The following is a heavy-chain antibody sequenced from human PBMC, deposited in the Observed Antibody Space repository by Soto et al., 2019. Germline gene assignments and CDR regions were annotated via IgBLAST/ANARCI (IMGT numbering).Heavy chain of an antibody. CDR1: GGSISNSNW. J-gene: IGHJ4*02. CDR3: ARGVTLVRGVIHTPYFDY. V-gene: IGHV4-4*02. Sequence: PSETLSLTCAVSGGSISNSNWWTWVRQPPGKGLEWIGEIHHSGSTNYNPSLRSRVTISVDKSKNQFSLNLNSVTAADTAVYYCARGVTLVRGVIHTPYFDYWGQGALVTVSS. D-gene: IGHD3-10*01. CDR2: IHHSGST.